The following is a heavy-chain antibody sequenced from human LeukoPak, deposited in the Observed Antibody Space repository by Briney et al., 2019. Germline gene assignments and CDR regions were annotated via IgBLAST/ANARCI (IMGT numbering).Heavy chain of an antibody. V-gene: IGHV3-64D*09. D-gene: IGHD3-10*01. CDR2: ISCSGSST. Sequence: GGTLRLSCSASGFTFSSYAMHWVRQAPGKGLEYVSAISCSGSSTYYADSVKGRFTISRDNSKKTLYLQMSILRAEDTAVYYCVKGVVKRARGIHAFDTWGQRTMVTVSS. J-gene: IGHJ3*02. CDR3: VKGVVKRARGIHAFDT. CDR1: GFTFSSYA.